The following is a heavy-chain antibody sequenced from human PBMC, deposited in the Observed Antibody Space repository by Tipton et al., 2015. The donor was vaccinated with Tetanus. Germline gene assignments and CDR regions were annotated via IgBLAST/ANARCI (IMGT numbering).Heavy chain of an antibody. CDR2: IYYSGRT. J-gene: IGHJ4*02. V-gene: IGHV4-61*08. CDR1: GGSISGSGYF. CDR3: ARDPWLDY. Sequence: TLSLTCTVSGGSISGSGYFWNWIRQHPGKGLEWIGYIYYSGRTKYNPSLNSRVTISVDTPKKQLSLKLTSVTAADTAVYYCARDPWLDYWGQGTLVTVSS.